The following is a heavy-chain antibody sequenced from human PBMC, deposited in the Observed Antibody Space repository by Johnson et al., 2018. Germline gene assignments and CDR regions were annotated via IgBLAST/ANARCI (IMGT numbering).Heavy chain of an antibody. D-gene: IGHD2-8*01. CDR3: ASVRHPYWYFDP. V-gene: IGHV3-7*01. CDR1: GFTLSSYW. Sequence: VQLVQSGGGLVQPGGSLRLSCAVSGFTLSSYWMSWVRQAPGKGQEWVANIKQEGSEKYYVDSVKGRFTISRDNAKNSLYLQMNSLRAEDTAVYYRASVRHPYWYFDPWARGTLVTVSS. CDR2: IKQEGSEK. J-gene: IGHJ2*01.